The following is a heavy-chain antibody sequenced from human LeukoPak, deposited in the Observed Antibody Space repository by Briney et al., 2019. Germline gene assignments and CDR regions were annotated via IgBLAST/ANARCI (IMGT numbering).Heavy chain of an antibody. CDR1: GYTFTGYY. V-gene: IGHV1-2*02. D-gene: IGHD2-2*01. J-gene: IGHJ4*02. CDR2: INPNSGGT. Sequence: ASVKVSCKASGYTFTGYYMHWVRQAPGQGLEWMGWINPNSGGTNYAQKFQGRVTMTRDTSISTAYMELSRLRSDDTAVYYCARDRAIVVVPAAMYDYWGQGTLVTVSS. CDR3: ARDRAIVVVPAAMYDY.